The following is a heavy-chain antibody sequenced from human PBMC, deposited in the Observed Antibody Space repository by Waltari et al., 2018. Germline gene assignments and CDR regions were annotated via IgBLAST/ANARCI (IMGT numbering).Heavy chain of an antibody. CDR3: ARVKNWGNFDY. CDR1: GGSIRSGGSS. Sequence: QVQLQESGPGLVKPSQTLSLTCPVSGGSIRSGGSSWGRIRQHPGKGLEWIGYIYYSGSTYYNPSLKSRVTISVDTSKNQFSLKLSSVTAADTAVYYCARVKNWGNFDYWGQGTLVTVSS. J-gene: IGHJ4*02. D-gene: IGHD7-27*01. CDR2: IYYSGST. V-gene: IGHV4-31*03.